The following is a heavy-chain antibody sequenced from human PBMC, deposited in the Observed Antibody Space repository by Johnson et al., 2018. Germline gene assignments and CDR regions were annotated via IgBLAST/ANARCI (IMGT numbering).Heavy chain of an antibody. CDR3: AKDLGETHYYYSGMDV. V-gene: IGHV3-30-3*01. J-gene: IGHJ6*02. D-gene: IGHD3-10*01. CDR1: GFTFSSYA. Sequence: QVQLVESGGGVVQPGRSLRLSCAASGFTFSSYAMHWVRQAPGKGLEWVAVISYDGSNKYYADSVKGRFTISRDNSKNTLYLQMNSLRAEDTAVYYCAKDLGETHYYYSGMDVWGQGTTVTVSS. CDR2: ISYDGSNK.